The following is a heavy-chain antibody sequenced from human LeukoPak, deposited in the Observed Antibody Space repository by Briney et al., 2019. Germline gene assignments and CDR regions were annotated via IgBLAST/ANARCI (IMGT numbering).Heavy chain of an antibody. CDR2: IYSGGST. CDR1: GFIVSSNY. Sequence: GGSLRLSCAASGFIVSSNYMTWVRQAPGKGLEWVSVIYSGGSTYYADSMKGRFTISRDNAKNSLYLQMNSLRAEDTAVYYCARGAYYYEDWGQGTLVTVSS. CDR3: ARGAYYYED. D-gene: IGHD3-22*01. J-gene: IGHJ4*02. V-gene: IGHV3-53*01.